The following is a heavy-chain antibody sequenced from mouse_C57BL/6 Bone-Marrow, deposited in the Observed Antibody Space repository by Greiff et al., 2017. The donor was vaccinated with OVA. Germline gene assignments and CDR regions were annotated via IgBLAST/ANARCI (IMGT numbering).Heavy chain of an antibody. V-gene: IGHV1-80*01. J-gene: IGHJ4*01. CDR3: ARSYYYGSSPSYAMDY. Sequence: QVQLKQSGAELVKPGASVKISCKASGYAFSSYWMNWVKQRPGKGLEWIGQIYPGDGDTNYNGKFKGKATLTADKSSSTAYMQLSSLTSEDSAVYFCARSYYYGSSPSYAMDYWGQGTSVTVSS. CDR2: IYPGDGDT. CDR1: GYAFSSYW. D-gene: IGHD1-1*01.